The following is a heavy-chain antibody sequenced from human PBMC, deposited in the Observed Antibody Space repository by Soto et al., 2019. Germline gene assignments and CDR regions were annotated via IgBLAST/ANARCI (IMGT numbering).Heavy chain of an antibody. V-gene: IGHV1-69*02. D-gene: IGHD3-3*01. CDR1: GGTFSSYT. CDR3: ARVFPQASIFAPHFDY. J-gene: IGHJ4*02. CDR2: IIPILGIA. Sequence: SVKVSWKASGGTFSSYTISWVRQAPGQGLEWMGRIIPILGIANYAQKFQGRVTITADKSTSTAYMELSSLRSEDTAVYYCARVFPQASIFAPHFDYWGQGTLVTVSS.